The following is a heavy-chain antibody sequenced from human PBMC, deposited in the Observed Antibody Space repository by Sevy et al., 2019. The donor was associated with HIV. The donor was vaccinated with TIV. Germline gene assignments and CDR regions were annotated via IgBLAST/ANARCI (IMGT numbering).Heavy chain of an antibody. CDR1: GYSFTSYW. CDR2: IYPGDSDT. CDR3: ARLKVPAAILGAFDY. Sequence: GESLKISCKGSGYSFTSYWIGWVRQMPGKGLEWMGIIYPGDSDTRYNPSFQGQVTISADKSISTAYLQWSSLKASDTAMDYCARLKVPAAILGAFDYWGQGTLVTVSS. D-gene: IGHD2-2*01. V-gene: IGHV5-51*01. J-gene: IGHJ4*02.